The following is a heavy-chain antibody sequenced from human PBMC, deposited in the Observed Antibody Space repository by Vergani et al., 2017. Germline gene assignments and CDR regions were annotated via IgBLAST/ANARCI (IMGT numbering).Heavy chain of an antibody. Sequence: EVQLVESGGGLVKRGGSLRLSCAASGFTFSSYSMNWVRQAPGKGLEWVSSISSSSSYIHYSDSLKGRFTISRDNAKSSLYLQMNSLRAEDMGVYYCARDRYYRGSGSYPYFYYYGLDVLGQGTAVTVSS. J-gene: IGHJ6*02. CDR1: GFTFSSYS. CDR3: ARDRYYRGSGSYPYFYYYGLDV. D-gene: IGHD3-10*01. V-gene: IGHV3-21*01. CDR2: ISSSSSYI.